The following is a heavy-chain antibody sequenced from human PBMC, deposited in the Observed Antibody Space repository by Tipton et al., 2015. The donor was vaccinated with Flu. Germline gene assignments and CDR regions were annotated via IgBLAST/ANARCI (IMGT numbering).Heavy chain of an antibody. CDR2: ISAYNGNT. CDR3: ARGAGEYYYGSGSYSNFDY. CDR1: GYTFTSYG. Sequence: QSGAEVKKPGASVKVSCKASGYTFTSYGISWVRQAPGQGLEWMGWISAYNGNTNYAQKLQGRVTMATDTSTSTAYMELRSLRSDDTAVYYCARGAGEYYYGSGSYSNFDYWGQVTLVTVSS. V-gene: IGHV1-18*01. D-gene: IGHD3-10*01. J-gene: IGHJ4*02.